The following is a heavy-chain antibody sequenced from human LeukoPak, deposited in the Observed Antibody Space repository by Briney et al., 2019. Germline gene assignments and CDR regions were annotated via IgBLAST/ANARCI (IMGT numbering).Heavy chain of an antibody. V-gene: IGHV1-2*02. Sequence: ASVKVSCKASGYTFTDYYMHWVRQAPGQELEWMGWINPNSGGTNYAQKFQGRVTMTRDTSISTAYMELSRLRSDEPAVYYCARDHNYYGSGSYYNVDYWGQGTLVTVSS. D-gene: IGHD3-10*01. CDR3: ARDHNYYGSGSYYNVDY. J-gene: IGHJ4*02. CDR1: GYTFTDYY. CDR2: INPNSGGT.